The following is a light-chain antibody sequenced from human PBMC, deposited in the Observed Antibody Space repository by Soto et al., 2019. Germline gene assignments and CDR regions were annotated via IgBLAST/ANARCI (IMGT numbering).Light chain of an antibody. V-gene: IGKV2-30*02. CDR3: MQGTHWPRT. J-gene: IGKJ2*01. CDR2: KVS. CDR1: QGLVHSDGDTY. Sequence: DVVMTQSPLSLPVTLGQPASISCRSTQGLVHSDGDTYLNWCQQRPGQSPRRLIYKVSNRDSGVPDRFSGSGSGTDFTLKISRVEAEDVGAYYCMQGTHWPRTFGQGTKLEIK.